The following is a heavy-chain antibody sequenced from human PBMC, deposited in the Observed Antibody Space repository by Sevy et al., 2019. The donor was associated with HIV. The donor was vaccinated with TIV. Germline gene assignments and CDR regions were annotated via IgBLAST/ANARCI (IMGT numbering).Heavy chain of an antibody. V-gene: IGHV1-69*13. CDR2: IIPIFGTP. Sequence: ASLKVSCKASGDTFSTYGLSWVRQAPGQGLEWMGGIIPIFGTPNYAQKFQGRVTITADESASTAYMELSSPRSEDTALYYCAREGGVATTGDHDAFDIWGHGTLVTVSS. CDR3: AREGGVATTGDHDAFDI. CDR1: GDTFSTYG. D-gene: IGHD7-27*01. J-gene: IGHJ3*02.